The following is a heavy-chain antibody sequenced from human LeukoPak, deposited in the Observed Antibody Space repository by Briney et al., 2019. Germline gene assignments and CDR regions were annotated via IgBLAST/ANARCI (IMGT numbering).Heavy chain of an antibody. V-gene: IGHV4-34*01. J-gene: IGHJ5*02. Sequence: SETLSLTCAVYGGSFSGYYWSWIRQPPGKGLEWIGEINHSGSTNYNPSLKSRVTISVDTSKNQFSLKLSSVTAADTAVYYCAREGYSNYVRFGESWFDPWGQGTLVTVSS. CDR3: AREGYSNYVRFGESWFDP. CDR1: GGSFSGYY. D-gene: IGHD4-11*01. CDR2: INHSGST.